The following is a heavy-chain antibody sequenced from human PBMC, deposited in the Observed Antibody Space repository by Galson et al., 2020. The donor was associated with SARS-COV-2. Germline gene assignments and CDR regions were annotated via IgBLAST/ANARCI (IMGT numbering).Heavy chain of an antibody. V-gene: IGHV4-38-2*02. D-gene: IGHD3-22*01. Sequence: SETLSLTCTVSGYSVSTTNYWGWVRQPPGRGLEWIGSVYPSGTTYYNPSLKSRVTISVDTSKNQFSLRLDSVTAADTALYYCARQGVNMIVLVTVPGWYFDLWGRGTLVNVSS. J-gene: IGHJ2*01. CDR3: ARQGVNMIVLVTVPGWYFDL. CDR2: VYPSGTT. CDR1: GYSVSTTNY.